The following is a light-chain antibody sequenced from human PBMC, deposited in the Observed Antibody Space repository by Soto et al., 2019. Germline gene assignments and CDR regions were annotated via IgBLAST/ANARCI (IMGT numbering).Light chain of an antibody. CDR2: GAS. Sequence: EMVMTQSPATLSVSPGERATLSCRASQSVSSNLAWYQQKPGQAPRLLIYGASTRATGVPARFSGSGSGTEFTLTISSLQSEDFAVYHCQHYNSWPRTFDQWTKVESK. CDR1: QSVSSN. V-gene: IGKV3-15*01. J-gene: IGKJ1*01. CDR3: QHYNSWPRT.